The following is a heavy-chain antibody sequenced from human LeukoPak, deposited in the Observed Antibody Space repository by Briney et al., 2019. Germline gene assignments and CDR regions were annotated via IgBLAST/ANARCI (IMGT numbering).Heavy chain of an antibody. Sequence: GGSLRLSCAASGFYLTTYAMTWVRQAPAKGLEWVSSIRIGGGGTYYADSVKGRFSISRDNSENTLHLQMNNLRVEDTARYFCARCMVLSQGWCNWFDPWGKGTLVTVSS. V-gene: IGHV3-23*01. J-gene: IGHJ5*01. CDR1: GFYLTTYA. CDR2: IRIGGGGT. D-gene: IGHD6-13*01. CDR3: ARCMVLSQGWCNWFDP.